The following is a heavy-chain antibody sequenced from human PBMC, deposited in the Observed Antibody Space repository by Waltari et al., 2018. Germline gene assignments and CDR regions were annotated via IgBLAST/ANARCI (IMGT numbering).Heavy chain of an antibody. V-gene: IGHV4-59*08. Sequence: QVQLPESGPGLVKPSETLSLTCTVSGGSISSYYWIWILQPPGKGLEWIGYIYYSGSTNYNPSLKSRVTISVDTSKNQFSLKLSSVTAADTAVYYCARHGVAVAGTGRGWFDPWGQGTLVTVSS. CDR1: GGSISSYY. J-gene: IGHJ5*02. D-gene: IGHD6-19*01. CDR2: IYYSGST. CDR3: ARHGVAVAGTGRGWFDP.